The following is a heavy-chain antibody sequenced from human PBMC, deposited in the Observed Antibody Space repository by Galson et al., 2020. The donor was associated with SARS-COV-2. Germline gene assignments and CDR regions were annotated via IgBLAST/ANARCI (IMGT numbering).Heavy chain of an antibody. CDR1: GFTVSSNY. CDR2: IYPGGTT. CDR3: ASTTTGGSWLTLGYYFDY. J-gene: IGHJ4*02. D-gene: IGHD6-13*01. V-gene: IGHV3-53*01. Sequence: GESLKISCAASGFTVSSNYMSWVRQAPGKGLEWVSPIYPGGTTYYADSVKGRFTIFRDNSMDTLYLQMNSLRAEDTAVYYCASTTTGGSWLTLGYYFDYWGQGTLVTVSS.